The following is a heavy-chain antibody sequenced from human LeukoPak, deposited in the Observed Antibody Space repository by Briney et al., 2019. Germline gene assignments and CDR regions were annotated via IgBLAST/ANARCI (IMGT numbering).Heavy chain of an antibody. D-gene: IGHD3-10*01. CDR1: GFKFSSYG. CDR3: AGGQDYYGSEYGMDV. CDR2: IWYDGSNI. J-gene: IGHJ6*04. Sequence: PGGSLRLSCAASGFKFSSYGFHWVRQAPGKGLEWVAVIWYDGSNIHYAESVKGRFTISRDNSRDTLYLHMNSLRPEDTAVYYCAGGQDYYGSEYGMDVWGKGTTVTVSS. V-gene: IGHV3-33*01.